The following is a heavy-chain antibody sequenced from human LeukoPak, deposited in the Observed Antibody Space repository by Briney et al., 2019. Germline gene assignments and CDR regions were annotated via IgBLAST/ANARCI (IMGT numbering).Heavy chain of an antibody. Sequence: SETLSLTCTVSGGSISSGGYYWSWIRQHPGKGLEWIGYIYYSGSTYYNPSLKSRVTISVDTSKNQFSLKLSSVTAADTAVYYCAKGWVTDRNYFDYWGQGTLVTVSS. V-gene: IGHV4-31*03. CDR2: IYYSGST. CDR3: AKGWVTDRNYFDY. J-gene: IGHJ4*02. CDR1: GGSISSGGYY. D-gene: IGHD5-18*01.